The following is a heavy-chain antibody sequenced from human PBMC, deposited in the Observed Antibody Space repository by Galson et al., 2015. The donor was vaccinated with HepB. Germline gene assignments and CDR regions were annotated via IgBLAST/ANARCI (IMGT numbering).Heavy chain of an antibody. J-gene: IGHJ3*02. CDR2: INPNSGGT. CDR3: ARGAGYNPPDAFDI. CDR1: GYIFTGHY. D-gene: IGHD5-24*01. V-gene: IGHV1-2*06. Sequence: SVKVSCKASGYIFTGHYMHWVRQAPGQGLEWMGRINPNSGGTNYAQKFQGRVTMTRDTSISTAYMELSRLRSDDTAVYYCARGAGYNPPDAFDIWGQGTMVTVSS.